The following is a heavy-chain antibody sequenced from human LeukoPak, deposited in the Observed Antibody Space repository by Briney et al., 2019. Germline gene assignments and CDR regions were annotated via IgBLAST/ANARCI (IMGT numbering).Heavy chain of an antibody. CDR2: INSDGSGT. V-gene: IGHV3-74*01. CDR3: ARDMNPYYDFSNWFDP. D-gene: IGHD3-3*01. Sequence: GSLRLSCAASGFTFSSYEMNWVRQAPGKGLVWVSRINSDGSGTSYVDSVKGRFTISRDNAKNTLYLQMNSLRAEDTAVYYCARDMNPYYDFSNWFDPWGQGTLVTVSS. J-gene: IGHJ5*02. CDR1: GFTFSSYE.